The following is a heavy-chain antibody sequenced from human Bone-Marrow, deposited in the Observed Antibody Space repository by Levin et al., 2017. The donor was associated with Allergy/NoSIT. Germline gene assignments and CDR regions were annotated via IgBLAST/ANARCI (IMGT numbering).Heavy chain of an antibody. CDR1: AFTFSSDR. V-gene: IGHV3-74*01. CDR2: ISSDGSSA. D-gene: IGHD3-16*01. CDR3: AGDTRALGDY. Sequence: HGESLKISCAASAFTFSSDRMHWVRQAPGKGLVWVARISSDGSSATYADSVKGRFTISRDNARNTLYLQMNSLRPEDTAVYFCAGDTRALGDYWGQGTLVTVSS. J-gene: IGHJ4*02.